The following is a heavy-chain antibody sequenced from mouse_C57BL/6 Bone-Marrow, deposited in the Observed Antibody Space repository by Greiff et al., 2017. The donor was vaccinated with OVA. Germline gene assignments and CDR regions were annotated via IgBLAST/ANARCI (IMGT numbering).Heavy chain of an antibody. CDR3: AREELLRGAY. D-gene: IGHD1-1*01. CDR2: IYPGDGDT. V-gene: IGHV1-82*01. CDR1: GYAFSSSW. Sequence: VMLQQSGPELVKPGASVKISCKASGYAFSSSWMNWVKQRPGKGLEWIGRIYPGDGDTNYNGKFKGKATLTADKSSSTAYMQLSSLTSEDSAVYFCAREELLRGAYWGQGTLVTVSA. J-gene: IGHJ3*01.